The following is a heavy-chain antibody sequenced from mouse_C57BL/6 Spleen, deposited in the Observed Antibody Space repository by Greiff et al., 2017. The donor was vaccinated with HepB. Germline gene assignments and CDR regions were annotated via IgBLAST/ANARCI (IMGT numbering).Heavy chain of an antibody. CDR1: GYTFTSYW. CDR2: IDPSDSYT. V-gene: IGHV1-69*01. CDR3: ARTKLGAQATSYYFDY. Sequence: QVQLQQPGAELVMPGASVKLSCKASGYTFTSYWMHWVKQRPGQGLEWIGEIDPSDSYTNYNQKFKGKSTLTVDKSSSTAYMQLSSLTSEDSAVYYWARTKLGAQATSYYFDYWGQGTTLTVSS. J-gene: IGHJ2*01. D-gene: IGHD3-2*02.